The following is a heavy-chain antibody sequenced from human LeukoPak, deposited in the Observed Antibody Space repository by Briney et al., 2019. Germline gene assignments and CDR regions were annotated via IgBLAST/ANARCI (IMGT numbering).Heavy chain of an antibody. V-gene: IGHV1-69*13. D-gene: IGHD3-16*01. CDR1: GYTFTGYY. Sequence: SVKVSCKASGYTFTGYYMHWVRQAPGQGLEWMGGIIPIFGTANYAQKFQGRVTITADESTSTAYMELSSLRSEDTAVYYCAREGGLGAMGSSGAFDIWGQGTMVTVSS. CDR3: AREGGLGAMGSSGAFDI. J-gene: IGHJ3*02. CDR2: IIPIFGTA.